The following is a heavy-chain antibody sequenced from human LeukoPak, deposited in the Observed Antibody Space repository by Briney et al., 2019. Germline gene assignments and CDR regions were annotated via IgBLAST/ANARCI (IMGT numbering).Heavy chain of an antibody. CDR1: GFTFDDYG. D-gene: IGHD6-13*01. CDR2: INWNGGST. Sequence: GGSLRLSCAASGFTFDDYGMSWVRQAPGKGLEWVSGINWNGGSTGYADSVKGRFTISRDNAKNSLYLQMNSLRAEDTALYYCARGVSIAAAGTPGYWGQGTLVTVSS. V-gene: IGHV3-20*04. J-gene: IGHJ4*02. CDR3: ARGVSIAAAGTPGY.